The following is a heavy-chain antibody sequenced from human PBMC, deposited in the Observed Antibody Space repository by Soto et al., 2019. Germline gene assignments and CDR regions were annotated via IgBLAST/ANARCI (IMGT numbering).Heavy chain of an antibody. D-gene: IGHD3-3*02. J-gene: IGHJ5*02. CDR3: ATLAA. Sequence: GGSLRLSCAASGFTFSSYAMHWVRQAPGKGLEWVAVISYDGSNKYYADSVKGRFIISRDNSKNTLYLQMNSLRAEDTAVYYCATLAAWGQGTLVTVSS. CDR2: ISYDGSNK. V-gene: IGHV3-30-3*01. CDR1: GFTFSSYA.